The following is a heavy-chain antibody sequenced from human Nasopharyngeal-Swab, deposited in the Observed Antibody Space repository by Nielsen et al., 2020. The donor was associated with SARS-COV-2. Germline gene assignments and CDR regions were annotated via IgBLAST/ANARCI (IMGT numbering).Heavy chain of an antibody. CDR2: IHHSGST. J-gene: IGHJ4*02. V-gene: IGHV4-4*02. D-gene: IGHD2-15*01. Sequence: SQTLSLTCAVSGGSISSSYWWMWVRQPPGKGLECIGEIHHSGSTNYNPSLKSRVIISIDKSTNQISLKLKSVTAADTAVYYCARERPDGWYSDWGQGTLVTVSS. CDR3: ARERPDGWYSD. CDR1: GGSISSSYW.